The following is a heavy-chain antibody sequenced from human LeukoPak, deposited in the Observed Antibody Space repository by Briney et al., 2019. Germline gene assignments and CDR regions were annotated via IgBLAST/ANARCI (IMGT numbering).Heavy chain of an antibody. Sequence: SETLSLTCTVSGGSISSYYWSWIRQPPGKGLEWIGYIYYSGSTNYNPSLKSRVTISVDTSKNQFSLKLSSVTAADMAVYYCARFRAAAGPFDAFDIWGQGTMVTVSS. D-gene: IGHD6-13*01. CDR1: GGSISSYY. CDR3: ARFRAAAGPFDAFDI. V-gene: IGHV4-59*01. J-gene: IGHJ3*02. CDR2: IYYSGST.